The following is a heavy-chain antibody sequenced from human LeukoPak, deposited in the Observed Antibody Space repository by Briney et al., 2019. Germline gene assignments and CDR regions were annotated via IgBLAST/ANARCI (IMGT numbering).Heavy chain of an antibody. V-gene: IGHV3-33*01. CDR2: IWNDGSNT. J-gene: IGHJ3*01. D-gene: IGHD1-26*01. CDR3: ARDNAGLVKHLDAFDL. CDR1: GFIFSDYG. Sequence: GGSLRLSCAASGFIFSDYGMHWVRQAPGKGLEWVAVIWNDGSNTYYGDSVKGLFTISRDNSKNTVYLQMNSLRAEDTAVYYCARDNAGLVKHLDAFDLWGQGTMVTVAS.